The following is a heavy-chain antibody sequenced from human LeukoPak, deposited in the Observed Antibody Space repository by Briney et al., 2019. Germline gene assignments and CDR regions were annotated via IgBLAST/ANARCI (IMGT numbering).Heavy chain of an antibody. CDR2: INPNSGDT. Sequence: GASVKVSCKASGYTFTDYYMHWVRQAPGQGLEWMGWINPNSGDTNYAQKFQDRVTITRDTSISTAYMELSRLRSDDTAVYYCALPPCSGGNCYFDYWGQGTLVTVSS. CDR1: GYTFTDYY. D-gene: IGHD2-15*01. V-gene: IGHV1-2*02. J-gene: IGHJ4*02. CDR3: ALPPCSGGNCYFDY.